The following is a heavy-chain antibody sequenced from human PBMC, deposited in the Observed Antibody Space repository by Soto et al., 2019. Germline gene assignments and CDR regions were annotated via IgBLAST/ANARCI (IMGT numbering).Heavy chain of an antibody. CDR1: AGSISSYY. CDR3: ARRYGSAFDI. V-gene: IGHV4-59*08. Sequence: PSETLSLTCTVSAGSISSYYWSWIRQPPGKGLEWVGYIYYSGSTNYNPSLKSRVTISVATSKNQFSLKLSSVTAADTAVYYCARRYGSAFDIWGQGTMVTVSS. D-gene: IGHD1-26*01. J-gene: IGHJ3*02. CDR2: IYYSGST.